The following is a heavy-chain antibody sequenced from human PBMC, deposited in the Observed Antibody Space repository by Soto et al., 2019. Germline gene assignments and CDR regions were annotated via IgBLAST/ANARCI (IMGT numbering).Heavy chain of an antibody. CDR3: ARVSSTIIAVVHGLVLDV. CDR2: MSYDESTE. CDR1: GFIFSSYT. Sequence: RLSCAASGFIFSSYTMHWVRQAPGKGLEWVALMSYDESTEYYADSVKGRFTISRDNSNNTLYLQMTGLRPEDTAVYYCARVSSTIIAVVHGLVLDVWGHGTTVTVSS. J-gene: IGHJ6*02. V-gene: IGHV3-30-3*01. D-gene: IGHD3-22*01.